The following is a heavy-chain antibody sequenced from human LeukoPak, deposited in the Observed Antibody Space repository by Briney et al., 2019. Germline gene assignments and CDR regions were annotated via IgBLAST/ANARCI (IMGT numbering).Heavy chain of an antibody. Sequence: SETLSLTCTVSGGSISSYYWSWIRQPAGKGLEWIGRIYTSGSTNYSPSLKSRVTMSVDTSKNQFSLKLSSVTAADTAVYYCARSHYQNYDFWSGLKGPLYYYGMDVWGQGTTVTVSS. J-gene: IGHJ6*02. CDR2: IYTSGST. D-gene: IGHD3-3*01. V-gene: IGHV4-4*07. CDR3: ARSHYQNYDFWSGLKGPLYYYGMDV. CDR1: GGSISSYY.